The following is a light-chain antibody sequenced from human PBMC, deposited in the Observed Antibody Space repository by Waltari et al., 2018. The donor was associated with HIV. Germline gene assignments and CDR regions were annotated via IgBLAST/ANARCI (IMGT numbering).Light chain of an antibody. CDR2: DAS. CDR1: QSVNTY. V-gene: IGKV3-11*01. CDR3: QQRTNRPPIT. Sequence: EIVLTQSPAALVLSPGERATLSCRASQSVNTYLAWYQKKFGQPPRLLIYDASTRATGIPARFTGNGSGTDFTLTISSLEPEDFAVYFCQQRTNRPPITFGQGTRLELK. J-gene: IGKJ5*01.